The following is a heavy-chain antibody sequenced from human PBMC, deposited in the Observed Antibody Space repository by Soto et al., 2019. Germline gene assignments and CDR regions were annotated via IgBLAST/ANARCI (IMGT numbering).Heavy chain of an antibody. D-gene: IGHD2-21*02. Sequence: SVKETCKDTGYTYTSHGSSWVHQAPGQGLEWMGWISAYNGNTNYAQKLQGRVTMTTDTSTSTAYMELRSLRSDDTAVYYCAGPGYCGGDCYYPNCFYYGMDVWGEGTTVTVSS. CDR2: ISAYNGNT. J-gene: IGHJ6*04. CDR3: AGPGYCGGDCYYPNCFYYGMDV. V-gene: IGHV1-18*04. CDR1: GYTYTSHG.